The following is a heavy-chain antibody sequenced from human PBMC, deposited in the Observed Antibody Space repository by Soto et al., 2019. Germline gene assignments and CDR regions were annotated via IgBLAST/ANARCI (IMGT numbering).Heavy chain of an antibody. CDR3: AXXGXVYYSGFSFDSALYGMDV. Sequence: SETLSLTCAVSGDSISSRNWLSWFLQPPVNGLDWIGEISHFGNANYNPSLQSGVTISLYNSKNGFSLKLISVTAAYAALYYCAXXGXVYYSGFSFDSALYGMDVWGQGTTVTVSS. D-gene: IGHD2-15*01. J-gene: IGHJ6*02. CDR2: ISHFGNA. V-gene: IGHV4-4*02. CDR1: GDSISSRNW.